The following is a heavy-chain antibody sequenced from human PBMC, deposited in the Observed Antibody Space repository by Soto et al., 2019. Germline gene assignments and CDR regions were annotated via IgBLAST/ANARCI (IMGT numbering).Heavy chain of an antibody. V-gene: IGHV4-4*07. D-gene: IGHD1-1*01. CDR1: GASISGFY. J-gene: IGHJ5*02. CDR3: VRDGTKTLRDWFDP. CDR2: IYATGTT. Sequence: SETRSLTCTVSGASISGFYWSWIRKSAGKGLEWIGRIYATGTTDYNPSLKSRVMMSVDTPKKQFSLKLRSVTAADTAVYYCVRDGTKTLRDWFDPWGQGISVTVSS.